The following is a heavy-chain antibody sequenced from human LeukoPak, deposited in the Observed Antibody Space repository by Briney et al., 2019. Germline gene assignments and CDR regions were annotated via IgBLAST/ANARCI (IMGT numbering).Heavy chain of an antibody. Sequence: TSETLSLTCTVSGGSISSSSYYWGWIRQPPGKGLEWIGSIYYSGSTYYNPSLKSRVTISVDTSKNQFSLKLSSVTAADTAVYYCARLRYYYDSSGYGYYFDYWGQGTLVTVSS. J-gene: IGHJ4*02. D-gene: IGHD3-22*01. CDR3: ARLRYYYDSSGYGYYFDY. CDR2: IYYSGST. CDR1: GGSISSSSYY. V-gene: IGHV4-39*01.